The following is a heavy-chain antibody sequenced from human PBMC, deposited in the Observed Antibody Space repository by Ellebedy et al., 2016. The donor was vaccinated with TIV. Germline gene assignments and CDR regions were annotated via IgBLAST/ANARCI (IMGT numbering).Heavy chain of an antibody. CDR2: IYYSGST. J-gene: IGHJ4*02. CDR1: GGSINSGGYY. D-gene: IGHD4-17*01. V-gene: IGHV4-61*08. Sequence: MPSETLSLTCTVSGGSINSGGYYWSLIRQPPGKGLEWIGYIYYSGSTNDNPSLKSRVTISVDTSKNQFSLKLSSVTAADTAVYYCARDHGDYGTGAYWGQGTLVTVSS. CDR3: ARDHGDYGTGAY.